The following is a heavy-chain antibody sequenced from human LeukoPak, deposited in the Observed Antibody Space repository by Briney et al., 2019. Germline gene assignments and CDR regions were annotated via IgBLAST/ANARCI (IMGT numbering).Heavy chain of an antibody. CDR2: IYYSGST. J-gene: IGHJ3*02. D-gene: IGHD5-12*01. Sequence: LETLSLTCTVSGGSTSSYYWSWIRQPPGKGLEWIGYIYYSGSTNYNPSLKSRVTISVDTSKNQFSLKLSSVTAADTAVYYCARDGGLRSYAFDIWGQGTMVTVSS. CDR3: ARDGGLRSYAFDI. CDR1: GGSTSSYY. V-gene: IGHV4-59*01.